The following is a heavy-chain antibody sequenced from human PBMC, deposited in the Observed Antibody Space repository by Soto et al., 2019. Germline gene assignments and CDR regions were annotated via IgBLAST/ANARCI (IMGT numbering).Heavy chain of an antibody. CDR2: IYHSGIT. Sequence: PSETLSLTCAVSGASITSTRWWSWVRQPPGKGLEWIGEIYHSGITNYKPSLKSRVTMSVDKSKNQFSLRLTSVTAADTAVYYCARDSEWSHNWFDSWGQGTLVTVSS. J-gene: IGHJ5*01. CDR1: GASITSTRW. V-gene: IGHV4-4*02. CDR3: ARDSEWSHNWFDS. D-gene: IGHD3-3*01.